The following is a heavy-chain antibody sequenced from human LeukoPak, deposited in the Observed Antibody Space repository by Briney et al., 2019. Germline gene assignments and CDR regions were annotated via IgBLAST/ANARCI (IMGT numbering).Heavy chain of an antibody. J-gene: IGHJ4*02. CDR1: GYTFTSYG. Sequence: GASVKVSCKASGYTFTSYGISWVRQAPGKGLEWMGWISGYNGNTNYAQKLQGRVTMTTDTSTSTVYIELRSLRSDDTAVYYCARDLKMGYSSGRYSWGTGSSNDYWGQGTLVTVSS. CDR3: ARDLKMGYSSGRYSWGTGSSNDY. V-gene: IGHV1-18*01. D-gene: IGHD6-19*01. CDR2: ISGYNGNT.